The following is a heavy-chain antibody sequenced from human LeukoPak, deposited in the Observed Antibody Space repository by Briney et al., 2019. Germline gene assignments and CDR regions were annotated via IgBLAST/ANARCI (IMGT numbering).Heavy chain of an antibody. CDR2: IKQDGSEK. Sequence: PGGSLRLSCAASGFTFSSAWMSWVRQAPGKGLEWVAHIKQDGSEKYYVDSVKGRVTISRDNAKDSLYLQMNSLRADDTAVYYCARDHCVGASRQGRDAFDIWGQGTMVTVSS. CDR3: ARDHCVGASRQGRDAFDI. CDR1: GFTFSSAW. D-gene: IGHD2-21*01. J-gene: IGHJ3*02. V-gene: IGHV3-7*01.